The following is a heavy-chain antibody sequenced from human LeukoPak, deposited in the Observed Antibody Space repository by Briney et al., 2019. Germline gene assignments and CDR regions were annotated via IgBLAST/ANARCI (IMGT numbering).Heavy chain of an antibody. Sequence: PSETLSLTCTVSGASVGSSGYYCSWLRQPPGKGQEWIGHVYYTGSTNYNPSLKSRVTISMDTSKNQFSLNLISVTTADTATYYCARENHLERGWFDPWGQGTLVTVSS. V-gene: IGHV4-61*08. CDR1: GASVGSSGYY. D-gene: IGHD1-1*01. CDR2: VYYTGST. J-gene: IGHJ5*02. CDR3: ARENHLERGWFDP.